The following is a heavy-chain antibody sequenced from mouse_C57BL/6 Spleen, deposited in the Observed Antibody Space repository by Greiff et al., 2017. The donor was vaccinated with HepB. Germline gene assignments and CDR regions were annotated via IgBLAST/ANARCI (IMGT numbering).Heavy chain of an antibody. J-gene: IGHJ1*03. Sequence: VQLQQSGPELVKPGASVKMSCKASGYTFTDYYMHWVKQKPGKGLEWIGEIYPGSGNTYYNEKFKGKATLTADTSSSTAYMQLSSLTSEDSAVYFCARSYYGSSYWYFDVWGTGPTVTVSS. D-gene: IGHD1-1*01. V-gene: IGHV1-83*01. CDR1: YTFTDYYM. CDR2: YPGSGNTY. CDR3: RSYYGSSYWYFDV.